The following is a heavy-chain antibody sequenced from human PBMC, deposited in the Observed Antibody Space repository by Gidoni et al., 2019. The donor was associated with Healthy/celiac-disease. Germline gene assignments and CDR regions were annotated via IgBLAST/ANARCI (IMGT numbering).Heavy chain of an antibody. CDR2: IFSHDEK. Sequence: QVTMKESGHVLVKPTETLTLICNVSGFSLSNARMGVSWIRQPPGKALEWLAHIFSHDEKSYSTSLKSRRTISKDTSKSQVVLTMTNMDPVDTATYYFARMGLGVVTIDYWGQGTLVTVSS. CDR3: ARMGLGVVTIDY. V-gene: IGHV2-26*01. J-gene: IGHJ4*02. D-gene: IGHD2-21*02. CDR1: GFSLSNARMG.